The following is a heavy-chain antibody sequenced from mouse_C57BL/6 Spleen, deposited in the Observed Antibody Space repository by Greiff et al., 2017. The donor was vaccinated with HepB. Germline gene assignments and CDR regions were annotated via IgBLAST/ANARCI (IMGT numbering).Heavy chain of an antibody. CDR2: IYPGDGDT. J-gene: IGHJ2*01. V-gene: IGHV1-82*01. Sequence: VQLQQSGPELVKPGASVKISCKASGYAFSSSWMNWVKQRPGKGLEWIGRIYPGDGDTNYNGKFKGKATLTADKSSSTAYMQLSSLTSEDSAVYFCAREGGFITTVVSPYYFDYWGQGTTLTVSS. CDR1: GYAFSSSW. D-gene: IGHD1-1*01. CDR3: AREGGFITTVVSPYYFDY.